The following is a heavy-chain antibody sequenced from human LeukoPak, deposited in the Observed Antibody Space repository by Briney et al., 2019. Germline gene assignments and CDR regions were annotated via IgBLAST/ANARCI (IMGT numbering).Heavy chain of an antibody. J-gene: IGHJ4*02. CDR1: GFIVSSNY. V-gene: IGHV3-53*01. Sequence: PGGSLRLSCAASGFIVSSNYMSWVRQARGKGLEWVSIMYSAGSTYYADSVRGRFTISRDSSKNTVSLQMNSLRVEDTAVYYCASGGTGARKYYSDPFHYWGQGTLVTVSS. CDR3: ASGGTGARKYYSDPFHY. CDR2: MYSAGST. D-gene: IGHD3-10*01.